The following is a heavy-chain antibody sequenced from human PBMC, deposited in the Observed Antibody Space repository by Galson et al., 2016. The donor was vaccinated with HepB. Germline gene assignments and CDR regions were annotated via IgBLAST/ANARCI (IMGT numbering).Heavy chain of an antibody. CDR2: INDNDGSFT. CDR1: GFILSSYW. CDR3: ARDLAGAYDL. V-gene: IGHV3-74*01. D-gene: IGHD1-26*01. Sequence: SLRLSCAASGFILSSYWMHWVRQVPGKGLQWVSRINDNDGSFTDYADSVRGRFTISRDTAKNTLYLQMNSLRGEDTAVYHCARDLAGAYDLWGQGTLVIVSS. J-gene: IGHJ4*02.